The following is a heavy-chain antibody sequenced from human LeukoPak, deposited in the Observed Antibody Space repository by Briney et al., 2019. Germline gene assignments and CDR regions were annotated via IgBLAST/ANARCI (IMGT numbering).Heavy chain of an antibody. D-gene: IGHD3-10*01. J-gene: IGHJ4*02. CDR2: ISSSGSTI. Sequence: GGSLRLSCAASGFTFSSYEMYWVRQAPGKGLEWVSYISSSGSTIYYADSVKGRFTISRDNAKNSLYLQMNSLRAEDTAVYYCARDLRGVIIGFDYWGQGTLVTVSS. V-gene: IGHV3-48*03. CDR3: ARDLRGVIIGFDY. CDR1: GFTFSSYE.